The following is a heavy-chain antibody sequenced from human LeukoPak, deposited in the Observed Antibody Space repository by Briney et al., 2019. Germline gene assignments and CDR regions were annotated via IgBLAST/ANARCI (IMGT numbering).Heavy chain of an antibody. CDR1: GSTLTELP. V-gene: IGHV1-8*01. J-gene: IGHJ5*02. D-gene: IGHD1-14*01. CDR2: VHPNSGNT. CDR3: ARGPRNDP. Sequence: ASVKVSCKVHGSTLTELPMHWVRQAAGQGLEWMGWVHPNSGNTAYAQKFQGRVTMTRDTSISTAYMELSGLRSDDTAVYFCARGPRNDPWGQGTLVTVSS.